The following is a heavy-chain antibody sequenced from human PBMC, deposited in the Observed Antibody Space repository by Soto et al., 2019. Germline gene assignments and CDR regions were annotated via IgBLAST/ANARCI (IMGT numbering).Heavy chain of an antibody. J-gene: IGHJ5*02. CDR1: GFTFSSYW. V-gene: IGHV3-7*05. CDR3: ARDIAARPYNWFDP. CDR2: IKQDGSEK. Sequence: GGSLRLSCAASGFTFSSYWMSWVRQAPGKGLEWVANIKQDGSEKYYVDSVKGRFTISRDNAKNSLYLQMNSLRAEDTAMYYCARDIAARPYNWFDPWGQGTLVTVSS. D-gene: IGHD6-6*01.